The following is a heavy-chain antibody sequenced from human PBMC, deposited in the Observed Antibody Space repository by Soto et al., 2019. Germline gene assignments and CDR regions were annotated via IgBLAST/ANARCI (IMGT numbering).Heavy chain of an antibody. J-gene: IGHJ6*02. D-gene: IGHD1-7*01. Sequence: PSETLSLTCTVSGGSISSGDYYWSWIRQPPGKGLEWIGYIYCSGSTYYNPSLKSRVTISVDTSKNQFSLKLSSVTAADTAVYYCARDLEGTTPYFNYYYGMDVWGQGTTVTVSS. CDR1: GGSISSGDYY. CDR3: ARDLEGTTPYFNYYYGMDV. V-gene: IGHV4-30-4*01. CDR2: IYCSGST.